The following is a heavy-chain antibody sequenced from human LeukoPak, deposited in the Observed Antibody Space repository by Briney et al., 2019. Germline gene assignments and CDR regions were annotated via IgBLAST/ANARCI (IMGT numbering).Heavy chain of an antibody. J-gene: IGHJ3*02. V-gene: IGHV4-59*01. CDR1: GGSISSYY. Sequence: SETLSLTCIVSGGSISSYYWSWIRQPPGKGLEWIGYISDSGSTNYNASLKSRVTISVDTSKNQFSLKLSSVTAADTAVYYRARDTSFFDIWGQGTMVTVSS. CDR3: ARDTSFFDI. CDR2: ISDSGST.